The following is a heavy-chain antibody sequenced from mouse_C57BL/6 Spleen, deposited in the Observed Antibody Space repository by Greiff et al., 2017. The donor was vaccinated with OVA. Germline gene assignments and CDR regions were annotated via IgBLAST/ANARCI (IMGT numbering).Heavy chain of an antibody. CDR2: INPSSGYT. CDR3: ATSEGLYYAMDY. CDR1: GYTFTSYS. V-gene: IGHV1-4*01. J-gene: IGHJ4*01. Sequence: VQLQQSGADLVRPGASVKMSCKASGYTFTSYSMHWVSQRPGQGLAWIGNINPSSGYTKYPQKFKDKATLTADKSSSTSYMQLSRLPSEDSAVYYFATSEGLYYAMDYWGPGTSVTASS.